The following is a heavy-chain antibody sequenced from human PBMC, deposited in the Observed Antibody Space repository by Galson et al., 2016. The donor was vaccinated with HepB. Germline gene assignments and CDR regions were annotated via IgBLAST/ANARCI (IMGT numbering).Heavy chain of an antibody. D-gene: IGHD3-22*01. J-gene: IGHJ2*01. CDR3: ARDSDTSGLHWYFDL. CDR1: GFTFSSYG. CDR2: VSFNGKVQ. Sequence: SLRLSCAASGFTFSSYGMHWVRQAPGKGPEWVGVVSFNGKVQYYADSVRGRFSVSRDQAKNTLYMQMNSLRAEDTAVYYCARDSDTSGLHWYFDLWGRGTLVTVSS. V-gene: IGHV3-30*03.